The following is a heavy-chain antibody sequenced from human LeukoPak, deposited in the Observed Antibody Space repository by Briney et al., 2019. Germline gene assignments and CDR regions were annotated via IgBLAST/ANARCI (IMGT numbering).Heavy chain of an antibody. V-gene: IGHV1-2*02. CDR1: GYTFTGYY. CDR2: INPNSGGT. Sequence: ASVKVSCKASGYTFTGYYMHWVRQAPGQGLEWMGWINPNSGGTNYAQKFQGRVTMIRDTSISTAYMELSRLRSDYTAVYYCARGGGNPTSYFDYWGQGTLVTVSS. J-gene: IGHJ4*02. CDR3: ARGGGNPTSYFDY. D-gene: IGHD4-23*01.